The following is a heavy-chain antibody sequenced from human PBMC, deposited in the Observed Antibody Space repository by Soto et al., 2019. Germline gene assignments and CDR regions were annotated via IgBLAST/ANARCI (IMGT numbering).Heavy chain of an antibody. J-gene: IGHJ4*02. CDR2: MNPKSANT. CDR1: RYTFISYD. CDR3: ARSPSWETTVTPYYFDY. D-gene: IGHD4-4*01. V-gene: IGHV1-8*01. Sequence: QVQLVQSGAEVKKPGASVKVSCKASRYTFISYDINWVRQATGQGLEWMGWMNPKSANTGYAQNFQGRVTQTRNTSIGTSYMELSSVRSDDKAVYYCARSPSWETTVTPYYFDYWGQGNLVTVSS.